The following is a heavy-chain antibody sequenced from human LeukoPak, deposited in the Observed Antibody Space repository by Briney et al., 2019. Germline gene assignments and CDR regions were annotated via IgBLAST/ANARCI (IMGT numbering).Heavy chain of an antibody. CDR1: VYTFTNYG. CDR3: ARETSQKGADYMDG. V-gene: IGHV1-18*01. Sequence: GAPVTVSYKASVYTFTNYGISWVRQAPAHGLEWMGWVSAYNGKTNYQQKLQGRVTMTTDTSTRTVYMELRSLTSDDTAVYYCARETSQKGADYMDGWGKGTTVTISS. D-gene: IGHD3-16*01. J-gene: IGHJ6*03. CDR2: VSAYNGKT.